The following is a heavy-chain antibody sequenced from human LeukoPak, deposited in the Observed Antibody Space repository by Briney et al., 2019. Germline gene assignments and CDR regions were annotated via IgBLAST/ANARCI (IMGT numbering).Heavy chain of an antibody. V-gene: IGHV3-21*01. Sequence: GGSLRLSCAASGFTFSSYSMNWVRQAPGKGLEWVSSISSSSSYIYYADSVKGRFTISRDNAKNSLYLQMNSLRAEDTAVYYCARAGAPVWFGDGNWFDPWGQGTLVTVSS. D-gene: IGHD3-10*01. CDR3: ARAGAPVWFGDGNWFDP. CDR1: GFTFSSYS. CDR2: ISSSSSYI. J-gene: IGHJ5*02.